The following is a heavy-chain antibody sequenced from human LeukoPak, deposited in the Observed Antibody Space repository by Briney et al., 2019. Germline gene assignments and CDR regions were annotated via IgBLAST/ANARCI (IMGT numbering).Heavy chain of an antibody. V-gene: IGHV3-48*01. Sequence: QPGGSLRLSCAASGFTFSNYNMNWVPQAPGKGRDWFSYISNSGNTIYYADSVKGRFTISRDNAKNSLYLQMNSLRAEDTAVYYCATESGTYSGTCFDYWGQGTLVTVSS. CDR1: GFTFSNYN. CDR3: ATESGTYSGTCFDY. CDR2: ISNSGNTI. J-gene: IGHJ4*02. D-gene: IGHD1-26*01.